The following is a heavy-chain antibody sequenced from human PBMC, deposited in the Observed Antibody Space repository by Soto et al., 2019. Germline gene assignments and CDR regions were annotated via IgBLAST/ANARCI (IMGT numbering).Heavy chain of an antibody. CDR2: ISGGGGST. V-gene: IGHV3-23*01. CDR1: GFSFSGYA. CDR3: AKTESFNGYYNAFDY. J-gene: IGHJ4*02. D-gene: IGHD3-9*01. Sequence: AGGSLRLSCAASGFSFSGYAMTWVRQAPGKGLEWVSAISGGGGSTYYADSVKGRFTVSRDNSKNTLHLQMSSLRAEDTAVYYCAKTESFNGYYNAFDYWGRGTQVTVSS.